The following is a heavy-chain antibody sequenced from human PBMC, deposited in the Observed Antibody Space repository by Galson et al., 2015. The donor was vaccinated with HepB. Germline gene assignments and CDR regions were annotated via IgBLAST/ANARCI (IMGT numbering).Heavy chain of an antibody. V-gene: IGHV3-23*01. D-gene: IGHD2-2*01. CDR1: GFTFNTYV. CDR2: ISGNSGST. Sequence: SLRLSCAASGFTFNTYVMSWVRQAPGKGLEWVSSISGNSGSTYYADSVKGRFTISRDNSKSTLFLQMNSLRADDTAVYYCAKDIVVVPAASDAFDIWGQGTMVTVSS. J-gene: IGHJ3*02. CDR3: AKDIVVVPAASDAFDI.